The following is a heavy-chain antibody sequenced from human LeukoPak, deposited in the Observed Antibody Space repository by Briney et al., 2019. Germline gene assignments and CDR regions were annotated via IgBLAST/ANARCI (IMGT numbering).Heavy chain of an antibody. Sequence: WGSLRLSSAASGFTFSSYWMSWVRQDPGKGLEWVGRIKSKTDGGTTDYAAPVKGRFTISRDDSKNTLYLQMNSLKTEDTVVSYCTTNYYFDYWGQGTLVTVSS. V-gene: IGHV3-15*01. J-gene: IGHJ4*02. D-gene: IGHD1-1*01. CDR2: IKSKTDGGTT. CDR1: GFTFSSYW. CDR3: TTNYYFDY.